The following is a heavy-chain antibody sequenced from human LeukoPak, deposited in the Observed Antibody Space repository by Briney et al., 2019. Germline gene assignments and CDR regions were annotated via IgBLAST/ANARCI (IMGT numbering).Heavy chain of an antibody. J-gene: IGHJ5*02. V-gene: IGHV1-2*02. CDR2: INPNSGGT. D-gene: IGHD3-10*01. Sequence: ASVKVSCKASGYTFTGYYMHWVRQAPGQGLEWMGWINPNSGGTNYAQKVQGRVTMTRDTSISTAYMELSRLRSDDTAVYYCARCRITSHRGDNWFDPWGQGTLVTVSS. CDR1: GYTFTGYY. CDR3: ARCRITSHRGDNWFDP.